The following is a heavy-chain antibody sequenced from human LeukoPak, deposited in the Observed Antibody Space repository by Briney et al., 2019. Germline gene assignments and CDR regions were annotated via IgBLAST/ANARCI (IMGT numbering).Heavy chain of an antibody. CDR3: ARHITPWGWFDP. CDR1: GVSISSYY. CDR2: IYYSGNT. Sequence: SETLSLTCTVSGVSISSYYWSWIRQPPGKGLEWIGYIYYSGNTNYNPSLKSRVTISVDTSKNQFSLEVSSVAAADTAVYYCARHITPWGWFDPWGQGTLVTVSS. D-gene: IGHD3-16*01. J-gene: IGHJ5*02. V-gene: IGHV4-59*08.